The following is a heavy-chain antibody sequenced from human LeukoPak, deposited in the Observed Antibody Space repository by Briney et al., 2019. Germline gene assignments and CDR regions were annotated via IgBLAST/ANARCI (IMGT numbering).Heavy chain of an antibody. Sequence: PSETLSLTCTVSGVSISSYYWSWIRQPPGKGLEWIGYIYYSGSTNYNPSLKSRVTISVDTSKTQFSLKLSAVTAAGTAVSYCASERDDAYCSSTSCSDYWGPGTLVTVSS. CDR2: IYYSGST. D-gene: IGHD2-2*01. CDR3: ASERDDAYCSSTSCSDY. J-gene: IGHJ4*02. CDR1: GVSISSYY. V-gene: IGHV4-59*08.